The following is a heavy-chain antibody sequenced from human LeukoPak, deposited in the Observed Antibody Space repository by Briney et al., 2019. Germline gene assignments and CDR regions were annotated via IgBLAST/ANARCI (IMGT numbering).Heavy chain of an antibody. J-gene: IGHJ4*02. CDR1: GFTFSSYE. V-gene: IGHV3-48*03. CDR3: ARSSVIVGGAIDY. CDR2: ISSSGSTI. D-gene: IGHD1-26*01. Sequence: GGSLRLSCAASGFTFSSYEMNWVRQAPGKGLEWVSYISSSGSTIYYADSVKGRFTISRDNAKNSLYLQMNSPRAEDTAVYYCARSSVIVGGAIDYWGQGTLVTVSS.